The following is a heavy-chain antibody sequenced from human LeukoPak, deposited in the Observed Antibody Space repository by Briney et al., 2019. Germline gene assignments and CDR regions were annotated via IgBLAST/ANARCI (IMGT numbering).Heavy chain of an antibody. CDR3: ARVKAVGVPVAIDAYFDYGMDV. J-gene: IGHJ6*02. Sequence: SVKVSCKVSGGTFSKNSISWVRQAPGLGLEWMGRTIPIVGVEHYAQKFQGRVTITADMSASTAYMDLSSLRSDDTAVYYCARVKAVGVPVAIDAYFDYGMDVWGQGTTVIVSS. CDR2: TIPIVGVE. CDR1: GGTFSKNS. D-gene: IGHD3-16*01. V-gene: IGHV1-69*02.